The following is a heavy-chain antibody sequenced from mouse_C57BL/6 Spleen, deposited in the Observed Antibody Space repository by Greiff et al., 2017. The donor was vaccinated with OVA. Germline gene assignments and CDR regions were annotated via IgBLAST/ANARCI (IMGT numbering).Heavy chain of an antibody. CDR2: ISYSGST. V-gene: IGHV3-1*01. Sequence: DVKLQESGPGMVKPSQSLSLTCTVTGYSITSGYDWYWVRHSPGNKLEWMSYISYSGSTNYNPYLKSRISITHDTSKNHFYLKMNAVTTEDTATYYCARDNFYAIDDWGQGTSVTVSS. CDR1: GYSITSGYD. CDR3: ARDNFYAIDD. J-gene: IGHJ4*01. D-gene: IGHD1-3*01.